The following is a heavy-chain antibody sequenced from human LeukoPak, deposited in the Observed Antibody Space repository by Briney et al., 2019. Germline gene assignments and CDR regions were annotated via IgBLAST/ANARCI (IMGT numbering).Heavy chain of an antibody. Sequence: GASVKVSCKASGYTFSSYGISWVRQAPGQGLEWVGWISAYSGNTIYAQKLQGRVTMTTDTSTSTAYMELRSLISDDTAVYYYARDFTPYCSSTSCSWFDPWGQGTLVTVSS. D-gene: IGHD2-2*01. V-gene: IGHV1-18*01. J-gene: IGHJ5*02. CDR1: GYTFSSYG. CDR3: ARDFTPYCSSTSCSWFDP. CDR2: ISAYSGNT.